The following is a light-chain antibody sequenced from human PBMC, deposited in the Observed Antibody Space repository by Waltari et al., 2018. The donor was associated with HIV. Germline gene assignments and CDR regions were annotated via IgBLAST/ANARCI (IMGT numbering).Light chain of an antibody. Sequence: QSVLTQPPSASGTPGQRIPLSCSGSSSNVGSNYVYWYQQLPGTAPKLLIFMTNQRPSGVPDRFSASKSGTSASLAISGLRSEDEADYYCASWDDSLSIVVFGGGTKLTVL. CDR1: SSNVGSNY. CDR2: MTN. CDR3: ASWDDSLSIVV. V-gene: IGLV1-47*01. J-gene: IGLJ2*01.